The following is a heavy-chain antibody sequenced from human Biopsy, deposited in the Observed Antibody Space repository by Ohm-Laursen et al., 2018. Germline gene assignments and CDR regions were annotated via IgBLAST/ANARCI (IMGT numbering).Heavy chain of an antibody. Sequence: ASVKVSCKASGYTFSLYHIHWVRQAPGQGLEWMGWIDPDGGRPSFGQNFQGRVTMTSDTSTGTAYLELTRLRSDDTAVYYCARDPYCSGGKCYSPLDHWGQGTLVTVSA. CDR2: IDPDGGRP. CDR1: GYTFSLYH. J-gene: IGHJ4*02. D-gene: IGHD2-15*01. CDR3: ARDPYCSGGKCYSPLDH. V-gene: IGHV1-2*02.